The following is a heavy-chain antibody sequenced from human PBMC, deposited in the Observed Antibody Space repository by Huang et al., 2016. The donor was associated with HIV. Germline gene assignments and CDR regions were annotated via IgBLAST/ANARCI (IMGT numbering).Heavy chain of an antibody. D-gene: IGHD2-21*02. CDR3: VRVRRVMDTYCVADCSTLEAFDI. CDR2: IHNDTGKP. V-gene: IGHV7-4-1*02. CDR1: GYTFTNYG. Sequence: QVQLVQSGSELKKPGASVKVSCKASGYTFTNYGVHWVRQAPGQGLEWRGLIHNDTGKPRYAQGLTGRFVFSLDTSVNTAYLQISSLKAADSAIYYCVRVRRVMDTYCVADCSTLEAFDIWGQGTVVTVSA. J-gene: IGHJ3*02.